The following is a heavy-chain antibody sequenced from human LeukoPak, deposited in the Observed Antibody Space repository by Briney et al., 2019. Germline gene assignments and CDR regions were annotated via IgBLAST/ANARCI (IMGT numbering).Heavy chain of an antibody. CDR2: ISGSGGST. Sequence: PGGSLRLSCAASGFTFSSYDMSWVREAPGKGLEWVSAISGSGGSTYYADSVKGRFTISRDNSKNTLYLQMNSLRAEDTAVYYCAKREYGDYNNWFDPWGQGTLVTVSS. CDR1: GFTFSSYD. D-gene: IGHD4-17*01. J-gene: IGHJ5*02. CDR3: AKREYGDYNNWFDP. V-gene: IGHV3-23*01.